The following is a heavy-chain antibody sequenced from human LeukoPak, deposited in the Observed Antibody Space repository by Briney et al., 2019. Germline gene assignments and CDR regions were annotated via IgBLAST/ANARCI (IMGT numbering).Heavy chain of an antibody. V-gene: IGHV1-2*02. J-gene: IGHJ4*02. D-gene: IGHD5-24*01. CDR2: LNPNSGVT. CDR3: ARGNAMATIRVTDY. Sequence: ASVKVSCKASGYNLIAYYIHWVRQAPGQGLEWMGWLNPNSGVTNYAQKFQGRVTMTGDTSISTAYMELSSLRSDDTAVYYCARGNAMATIRVTDYWGQGTLVTVSS. CDR1: GYNLIAYY.